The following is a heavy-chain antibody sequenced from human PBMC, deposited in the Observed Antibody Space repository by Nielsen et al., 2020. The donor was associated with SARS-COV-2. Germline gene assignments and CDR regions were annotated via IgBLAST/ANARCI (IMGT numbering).Heavy chain of an antibody. CDR1: GFTFSSYA. V-gene: IGHV3-23*01. D-gene: IGHD1-1*01. CDR2: ISGSGGST. J-gene: IGHJ6*03. CDR3: ARAFPPRTTGTTSYYYMDV. Sequence: GESLKISCAASGFTFSSYAMSWVRQAPGKGLEWVSAISGSGGSTYYADSVKGRFTISRDNSKNTLYLQMNSLRAEDTAVYYCARAFPPRTTGTTSYYYMDVWGKGTTVTVSS.